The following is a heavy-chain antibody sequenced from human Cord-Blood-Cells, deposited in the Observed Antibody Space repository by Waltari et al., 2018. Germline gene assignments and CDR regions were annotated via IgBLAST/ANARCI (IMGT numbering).Heavy chain of an antibody. CDR3: ASTWEKQLVHY. V-gene: IGHV4-34*01. CDR2: INHSGST. CDR1: GGSFSGYY. Sequence: VQLQQWGAGLLKPSETLSLTCAVYGGSFSGYYWSWIRQPPGKGLEWIGEINHSGSTNYNPSLKRRVTISVDTSKNQFSLKLSSVTAADTAVYYCASTWEKQLVHYWGQGTLVTVSS. D-gene: IGHD6-6*01. J-gene: IGHJ4*02.